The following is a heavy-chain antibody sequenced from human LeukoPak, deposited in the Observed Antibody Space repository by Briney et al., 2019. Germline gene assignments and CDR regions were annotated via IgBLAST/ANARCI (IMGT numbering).Heavy chain of an antibody. CDR3: ARGLVEYSSSWYYYYYYMDV. V-gene: IGHV4-34*01. CDR2: INHSGST. CDR1: GGSFSGYY. J-gene: IGHJ6*03. Sequence: PSETLSLTCAVHGGSFSGYYWSWIRQPPGKGLEWIGEINHSGSTNYNPSLKSRVTISVDTSKNQFSLKLSSVTAADTAVYYCARGLVEYSSSWYYYYYYMDVWGKGTTVTVSS. D-gene: IGHD6-13*01.